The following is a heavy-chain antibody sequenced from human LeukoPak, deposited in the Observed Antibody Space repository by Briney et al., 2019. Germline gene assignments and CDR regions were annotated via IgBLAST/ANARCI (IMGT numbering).Heavy chain of an antibody. D-gene: IGHD3-22*01. Sequence: PGGSLRLSCAASGFTFSSYAMHWVSQAPGKGLEWVAVISYDGSNKYYADSVKGRFAISRDNSKNTLYLQMNSLRAEDTAVYYCAREGPGKYYYDSSGHLDYWGQGTLVTVSS. CDR1: GFTFSSYA. CDR2: ISYDGSNK. V-gene: IGHV3-30*09. J-gene: IGHJ4*02. CDR3: AREGPGKYYYDSSGHLDY.